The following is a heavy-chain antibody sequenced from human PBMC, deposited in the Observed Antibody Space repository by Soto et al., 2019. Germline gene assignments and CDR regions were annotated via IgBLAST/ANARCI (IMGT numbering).Heavy chain of an antibody. V-gene: IGHV4-39*01. CDR2: IYYSGST. J-gene: IGHJ4*02. Sequence: SETLSLTCTVSGGSISSSSYYWGWIRQPPGKGLEWIGSIYYSGSTYYNPSLKSRVTISVDTSKNQFSLKLSSVTAADTAVYYCARRAPPSSQVLLWFGDPSYFDYWGQGTLVTVSS. CDR1: GGSISSSSYY. D-gene: IGHD3-10*01. CDR3: ARRAPPSSQVLLWFGDPSYFDY.